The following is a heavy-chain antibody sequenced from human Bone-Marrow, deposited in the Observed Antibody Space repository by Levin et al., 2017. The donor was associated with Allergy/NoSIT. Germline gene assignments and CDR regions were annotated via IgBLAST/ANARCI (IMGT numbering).Heavy chain of an antibody. J-gene: IGHJ5*02. CDR1: GGTFSSYA. CDR3: AREPQYCSGGSCYSESWFDP. D-gene: IGHD2-15*01. Sequence: SVKVSCKASGGTFSSYAISWVRQAPGQGLEWMGGIIPIFGTANYAQKFQGRVTITADESTSTAYMELSSLRSEDTAVYYCAREPQYCSGGSCYSESWFDPWGQGTLVTVSS. CDR2: IIPIFGTA. V-gene: IGHV1-69*13.